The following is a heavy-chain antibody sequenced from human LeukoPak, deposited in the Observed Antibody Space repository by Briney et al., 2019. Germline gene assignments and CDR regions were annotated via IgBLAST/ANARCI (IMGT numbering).Heavy chain of an antibody. Sequence: ASVKVSCKASGYTFTGYYMHWVRQAPGQGLEWMGWINPDSGGTNYAQKFQGRVTMTRDTSISTAYMELSRLRSDDTAVYYCARGFEWLVLSWVDYWGQGTLVTVSS. J-gene: IGHJ4*02. V-gene: IGHV1-2*02. CDR1: GYTFTGYY. CDR2: INPDSGGT. CDR3: ARGFEWLVLSWVDY. D-gene: IGHD6-19*01.